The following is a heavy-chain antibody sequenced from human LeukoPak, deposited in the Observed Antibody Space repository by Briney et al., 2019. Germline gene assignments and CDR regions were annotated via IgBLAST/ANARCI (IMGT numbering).Heavy chain of an antibody. CDR2: LIENGATT. Sequence: GGSLRLSCVAPGFTFSSHAMSWVRQAPGKGLEWVSGLIENGATTYYTDSVKGRFTISRDNSRNTMYLQMNSLRAEDTAVYYCVKDYRVGSSPAFGDFWGQGTLVTVSS. CDR3: VKDYRVGSSPAFGDF. V-gene: IGHV3-23*01. CDR1: GFTFSSHA. J-gene: IGHJ4*02. D-gene: IGHD1-26*01.